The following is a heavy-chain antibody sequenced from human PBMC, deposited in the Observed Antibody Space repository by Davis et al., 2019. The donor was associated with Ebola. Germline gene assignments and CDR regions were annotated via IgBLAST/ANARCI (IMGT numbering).Heavy chain of an antibody. J-gene: IGHJ6*02. V-gene: IGHV4-31*03. D-gene: IGHD6-13*01. CDR3: ARVDRRVSLSMDV. Sequence: SETLSLTCTVSGGSFSTGGYYWSWIRQHPGTGLEWIGYIYYSGSTYYNPSLKSRVTISVDTSKNQFSLKLSSVTAADTAVYYCARVDRRVSLSMDVWGQGTTVTVSS. CDR1: GGSFSTGGYY. CDR2: IYYSGST.